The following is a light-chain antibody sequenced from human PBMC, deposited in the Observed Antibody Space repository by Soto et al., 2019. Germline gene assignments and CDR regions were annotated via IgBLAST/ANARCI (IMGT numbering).Light chain of an antibody. V-gene: IGLV2-11*01. CDR2: EVS. CDR1: SSDVGGYNY. J-gene: IGLJ3*02. Sequence: QLVLTQPRSVSGSPGQSVTISCTGTSSDVGGYNYVSWYQQHPGKAPKLMTYEVSKRPSGVPDRFSGSKSGNTASLTISGLQAEDEADYYCCSYAGSYTWVFGGGTKLTVL. CDR3: CSYAGSYTWV.